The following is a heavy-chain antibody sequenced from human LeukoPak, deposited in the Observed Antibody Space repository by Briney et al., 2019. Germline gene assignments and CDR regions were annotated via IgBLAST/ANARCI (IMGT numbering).Heavy chain of an antibody. V-gene: IGHV1-69*01. Sequence: ASVKVSCKASGGTFSSYAISWVRQAPGQGREWMGGIIPIFGTANYAQKFQGGVTITADESTSTAYMELSSLRAEDTAVYYRARAGIAAAGTSSWFDPWGQGTLVTVSS. CDR3: ARAGIAAAGTSSWFDP. CDR2: IIPIFGTA. D-gene: IGHD6-13*01. J-gene: IGHJ5*02. CDR1: GGTFSSYA.